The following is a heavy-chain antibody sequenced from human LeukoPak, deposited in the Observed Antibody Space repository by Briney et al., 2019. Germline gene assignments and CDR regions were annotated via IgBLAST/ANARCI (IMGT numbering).Heavy chain of an antibody. CDR3: ARDSYSSSWTPGYYYGMDV. J-gene: IGHJ6*02. CDR1: GFTFSSYG. D-gene: IGHD6-13*01. CDR2: IWYDGSNK. V-gene: IGHV3-33*01. Sequence: GGSLRLSCAASGFTFSSYGMHWVRQAPGKGLEWVAVIWYDGSNKYYADSVKGRFTISRDNSKNTLYLQMNSLRAEDTAVYYCARDSYSSSWTPGYYYGMDVWGQGTTVTVSS.